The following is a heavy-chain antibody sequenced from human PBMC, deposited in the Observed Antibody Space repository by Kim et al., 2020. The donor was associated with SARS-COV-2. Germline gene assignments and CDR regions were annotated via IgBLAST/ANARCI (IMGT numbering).Heavy chain of an antibody. Sequence: GGSLRLSCAASGFTFSSYSMNWVRQAPGKGLEWVSYISSSSSTIYYADSVKGRFTISRDNAKNSLYLQMNSLRDEDTAVYYCANLYSGYDHPLYWGQGTLVTVSS. D-gene: IGHD5-12*01. J-gene: IGHJ4*02. CDR3: ANLYSGYDHPLY. CDR2: ISSSSSTI. V-gene: IGHV3-48*02. CDR1: GFTFSSYS.